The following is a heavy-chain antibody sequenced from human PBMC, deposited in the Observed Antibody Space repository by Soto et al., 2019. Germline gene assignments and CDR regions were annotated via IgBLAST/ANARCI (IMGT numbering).Heavy chain of an antibody. V-gene: IGHV4-39*01. CDR1: GGSISSSSYY. CDR2: IYYSGST. Sequence: QLQLQESGPGLVKPSETLSLTCTVSGGSISSSSYYWGWIRQPPGKGLEWIGSIYYSGSTYYNPSLKSRVTISVDTSKNQFSLKPSSVTAADTAVYYCARLGVVVAATRAKPRGFDYWGQGTLVTVSS. D-gene: IGHD2-15*01. CDR3: ARLGVVVAATRAKPRGFDY. J-gene: IGHJ4*02.